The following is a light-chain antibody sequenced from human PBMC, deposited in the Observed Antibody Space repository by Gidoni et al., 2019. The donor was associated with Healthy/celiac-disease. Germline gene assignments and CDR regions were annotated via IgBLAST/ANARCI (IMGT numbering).Light chain of an antibody. CDR2: LGS. Sequence: VMTQSPLSLSVTPGESASLSCRSSQSLFHTNGYNYLACYLQTPGQSPQLLIYLGSHRAPGVPDRFSGSGSGTEFTLTISRVEAEDVGVYFCKQNRRAPLTFGGXTKVE. V-gene: IGKV2-28*01. CDR3: KQNRRAPLT. CDR1: QSLFHTNGYNY. J-gene: IGKJ4*01.